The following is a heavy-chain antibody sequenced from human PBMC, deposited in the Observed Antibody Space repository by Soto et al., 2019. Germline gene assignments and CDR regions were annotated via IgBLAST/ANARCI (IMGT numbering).Heavy chain of an antibody. CDR2: IVVGSGNT. J-gene: IGHJ6*02. Sequence: SVKVSCKASGFTFSSSAEQWVRQARGQRLEWIGWIVVGSGNTNYAQKFQERVTVTRDMSTSTAYMELSSLRSEDTAVYYCARILRIIRGCCYGMDVWGQGTTVTVSS. V-gene: IGHV1-58*01. CDR3: ARILRIIRGCCYGMDV. CDR1: GFTFSSSA. D-gene: IGHD3-10*01.